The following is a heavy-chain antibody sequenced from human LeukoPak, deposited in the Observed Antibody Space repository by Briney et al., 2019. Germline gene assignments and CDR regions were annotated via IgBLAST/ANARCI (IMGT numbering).Heavy chain of an antibody. J-gene: IGHJ4*02. Sequence: PSQTLSLTCAVSGGSISNGGYSWSWIRQPPGKGLEWIGYIYHSGSTYYNPSLKSRVTISVDRSKNQFSLKLSSVTAADTAVYYCARGDYGGNDYWGQGTLVTVSS. D-gene: IGHD4-23*01. CDR2: IYHSGST. V-gene: IGHV4-30-2*01. CDR1: GGSISNGGYS. CDR3: ARGDYGGNDY.